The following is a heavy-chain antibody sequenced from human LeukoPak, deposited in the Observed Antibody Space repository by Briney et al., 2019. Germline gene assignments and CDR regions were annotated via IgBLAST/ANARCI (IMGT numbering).Heavy chain of an antibody. CDR3: AREPRYCSSTSCYDY. D-gene: IGHD2-2*01. V-gene: IGHV1-18*01. CDR1: GYTFTSYG. J-gene: IGHJ4*02. Sequence: ASVKVSCKASGYTFTSYGISWVRQAPGQGLEWMGWISAYNGNTNYAQKLQGRVTMTTDTSTSTAYMELRSLRSDDTAVYYCAREPRYCSSTSCYDYWCQGTLVTVSS. CDR2: ISAYNGNT.